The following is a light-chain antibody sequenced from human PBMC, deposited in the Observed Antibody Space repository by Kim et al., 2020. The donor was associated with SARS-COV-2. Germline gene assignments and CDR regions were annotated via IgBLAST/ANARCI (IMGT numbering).Light chain of an antibody. Sequence: LSPGERATLSCRASQSVTSNYLAWYQQIPGQAPSLVIYGASSRPTGIPDRFSGSGSGTDFTLTISRLEPEDSAVFYCQQYGGSHWTFGQGTKLEI. CDR1: QSVTSNY. J-gene: IGKJ2*01. CDR2: GAS. CDR3: QQYGGSHWT. V-gene: IGKV3-20*01.